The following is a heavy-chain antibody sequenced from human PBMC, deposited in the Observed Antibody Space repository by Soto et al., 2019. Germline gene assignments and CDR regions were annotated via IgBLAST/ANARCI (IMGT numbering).Heavy chain of an antibody. D-gene: IGHD2-2*01. V-gene: IGHV4-34*01. CDR1: GGSFSGYY. CDR2: INHSGST. CDR3: ARWGIVVVPAAKRRGDY. Sequence: AETLSVTCAVYGGSFSGYYWSWIRQPPGKGLEWIGEINHSGSTNYNPSLKSRVTISVDTSKNQFSLKLGSVTAADTAVYYCARWGIVVVPAAKRRGDYWGQGTLVTVS. J-gene: IGHJ4*02.